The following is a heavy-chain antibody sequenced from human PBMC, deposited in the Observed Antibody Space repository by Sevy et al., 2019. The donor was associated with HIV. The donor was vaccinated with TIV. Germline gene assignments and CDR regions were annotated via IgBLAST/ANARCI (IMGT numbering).Heavy chain of an antibody. CDR3: TTLPRYYDSSGYSDY. D-gene: IGHD3-22*01. Sequence: GGCLRLSCAASGFTFSNAWMSWVRQAPGKGLEWVGRIKSKTDGGTTDYAAPVKGRFTISRDDSKNTLYLQMNSLKTEDTAVYYCTTLPRYYDSSGYSDYWGQGTLVTVSS. CDR1: GFTFSNAW. V-gene: IGHV3-15*01. CDR2: IKSKTDGGTT. J-gene: IGHJ4*02.